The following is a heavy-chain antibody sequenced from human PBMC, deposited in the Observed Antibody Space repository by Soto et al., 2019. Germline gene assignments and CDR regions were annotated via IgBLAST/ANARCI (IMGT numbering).Heavy chain of an antibody. CDR1: GFTFSSYA. Sequence: GGSLRLSCAASGFTFSSYAMHWVRQAPGKGLEWVAVISYDGSNKYYADSVKGRFTISRDNSKNTLYLQMNSLRAEDTAVYYCARPGYCSSTSCYSMDVWGQGTTVTVSS. CDR2: ISYDGSNK. CDR3: ARPGYCSSTSCYSMDV. J-gene: IGHJ6*02. D-gene: IGHD2-2*01. V-gene: IGHV3-30-3*01.